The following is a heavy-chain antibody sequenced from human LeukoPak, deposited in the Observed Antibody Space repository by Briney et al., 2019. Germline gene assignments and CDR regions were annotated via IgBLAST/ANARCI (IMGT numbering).Heavy chain of an antibody. CDR1: GFTFSSYA. CDR3: AKRGAPDIVVVPAALAFNYYYMDV. D-gene: IGHD2-2*01. J-gene: IGHJ6*03. CDR2: ISGSGGST. Sequence: GGSLRLSCAASGFTFSSYAMSWVRQAPGKGLEWVSAISGSGGSTYYADSVKGRFTISRDNSKNTLYLQMNSLRAEDTAVYYCAKRGAPDIVVVPAALAFNYYYMDVWGKGTTVTVSS. V-gene: IGHV3-23*01.